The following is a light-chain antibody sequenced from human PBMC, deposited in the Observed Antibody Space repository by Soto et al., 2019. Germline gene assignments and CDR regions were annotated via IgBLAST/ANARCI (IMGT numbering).Light chain of an antibody. Sequence: QSVLTQPPSASGTPGQRVTISFSGSSSSIGTNTVTWYQQLPGTAPKLLIYSNNQRPSGVPDRFSGSKSGTSASLAISGLQSEDEADYYCAAWDVSLVVFGGGTKLTVL. J-gene: IGLJ2*01. CDR2: SNN. CDR3: AAWDVSLVV. V-gene: IGLV1-44*01. CDR1: SSSIGTNT.